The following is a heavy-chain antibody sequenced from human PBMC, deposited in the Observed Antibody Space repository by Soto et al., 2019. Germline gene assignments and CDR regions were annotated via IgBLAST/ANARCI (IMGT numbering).Heavy chain of an antibody. V-gene: IGHV4-30-4*08. Sequence: QVPLQPSGPGLVKPSQTLSLTCPVSGGSISSDSYHWTWIRQSPGKGLEWIGYIHPSGRILYNPSLKSRVTIAVDTSKNQDSLHLSSVTAADTAVDFGAREDDGGDSLDVWGQGTTVTVS. D-gene: IGHD2-21*02. CDR1: GGSISSDSYH. J-gene: IGHJ6*02. CDR2: IHPSGRI. CDR3: AREDDGGDSLDV.